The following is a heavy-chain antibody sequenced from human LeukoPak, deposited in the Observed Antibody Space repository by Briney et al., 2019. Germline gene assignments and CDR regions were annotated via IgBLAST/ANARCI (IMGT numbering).Heavy chain of an antibody. V-gene: IGHV3-23*01. D-gene: IGHD2-2*02. Sequence: PGGSLRLSCAASGFTFSSYARSWVRQAPGKGLEWVSAISGSGGSKYYADSVKGRFTISRDNSNNTLYLQMNSLRAEDTAIYYCAKVGTATAIPTRGDYWGQGTLVTVSS. CDR1: GFTFSSYA. CDR3: AKVGTATAIPTRGDY. J-gene: IGHJ4*02. CDR2: ISGSGGSK.